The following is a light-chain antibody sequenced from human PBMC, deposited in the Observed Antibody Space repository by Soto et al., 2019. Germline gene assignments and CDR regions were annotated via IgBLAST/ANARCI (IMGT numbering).Light chain of an antibody. Sequence: QSARTQPASVSGSPGQSITISCTGTSSDVGGYNHVSWYQQHPGEAPKLMIYEVSRRPSGVSNRFSGSKSGNTASLTISGLQAEDEADYYCTSYTSSSTLYVFGSGTKVTVL. J-gene: IGLJ1*01. CDR1: SSDVGGYNH. CDR3: TSYTSSSTLYV. V-gene: IGLV2-14*01. CDR2: EVS.